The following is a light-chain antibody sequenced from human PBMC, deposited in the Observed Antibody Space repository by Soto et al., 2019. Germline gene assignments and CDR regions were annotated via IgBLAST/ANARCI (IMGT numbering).Light chain of an antibody. CDR2: GNS. Sequence: QAVVTQPPSVSGAPGQRVTISCTGSSSNIGAGYDVHWYQQLPGTAPKLLIYGNSNRPSGVPDRFSGSKSGTSASLAITGLRAEDEADYYCQPYDSSLSGWVFGGGTKHTVL. V-gene: IGLV1-40*01. CDR1: SSNIGAGYD. J-gene: IGLJ3*02. CDR3: QPYDSSLSGWV.